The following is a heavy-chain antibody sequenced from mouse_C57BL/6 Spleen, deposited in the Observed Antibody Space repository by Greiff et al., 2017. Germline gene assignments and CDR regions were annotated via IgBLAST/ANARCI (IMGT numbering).Heavy chain of an antibody. CDR1: GYSFTSYY. Sequence: VQLVESGPELVKPGASVKISCKDSGYSFTSYYIHWVKQRPGQGLEWIGWIYPGSGNTKYNEKFKGKATLTADTSSSTAYMQLSSLTSEDSAVYYCARDYGSWGFAYWGQGTLVTVSA. CDR2: IYPGSGNT. J-gene: IGHJ3*01. CDR3: ARDYGSWGFAY. D-gene: IGHD1-1*01. V-gene: IGHV1-66*01.